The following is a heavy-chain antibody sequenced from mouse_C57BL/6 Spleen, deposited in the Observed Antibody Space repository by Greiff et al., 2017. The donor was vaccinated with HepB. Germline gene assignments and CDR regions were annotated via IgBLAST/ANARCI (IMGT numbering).Heavy chain of an antibody. V-gene: IGHV1-72*01. CDR1: GYTFTSYW. J-gene: IGHJ3*01. Sequence: VKLQESGAELVKPGASVKLSCKASGYTFTSYWMHWVKQRPGRGLEWIGRIDPNSGGTKYNEKFKSKATLTVDKPSSTAYMQLSSLTSEDSAVYYCARGKTAQATGSWFAYWGQGTLVTVSA. D-gene: IGHD3-2*02. CDR2: IDPNSGGT. CDR3: ARGKTAQATGSWFAY.